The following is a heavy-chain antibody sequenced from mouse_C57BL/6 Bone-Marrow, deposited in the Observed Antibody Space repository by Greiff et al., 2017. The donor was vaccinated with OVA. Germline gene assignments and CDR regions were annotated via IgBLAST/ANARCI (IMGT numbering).Heavy chain of an antibody. CDR1: GFNIKDDY. J-gene: IGHJ2*01. CDR3: TTDYAYFDY. Sequence: VQLKQSGAELVRPGASVKLSCTASGFNIKDDYMHWVKQRPEQGLEWIGWIDPENGDTEYASKFQGKATITADTSSNTAYLQLSSLTSEDTAVYYCTTDYAYFDYWGQGTTLTVSS. V-gene: IGHV14-4*01. D-gene: IGHD1-1*02. CDR2: IDPENGDT.